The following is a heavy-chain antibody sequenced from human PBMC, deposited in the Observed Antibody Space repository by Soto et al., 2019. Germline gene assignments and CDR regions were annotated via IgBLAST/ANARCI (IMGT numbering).Heavy chain of an antibody. CDR2: ISHSGST. CDR1: GGSVYSSAYY. J-gene: IGHJ4*02. Sequence: SETLSLTCTVSGGSVYSSAYYWSWIRQHPGKGLEWIGYISHSGSTYYNPSLKSRVIISVDTSKNQFSLSLTSVTAADTAVYYCARALYASSGSWGFYFDSWGQGALVTVSS. CDR3: ARALYASSGSWGFYFDS. D-gene: IGHD3-10*01. V-gene: IGHV4-31*02.